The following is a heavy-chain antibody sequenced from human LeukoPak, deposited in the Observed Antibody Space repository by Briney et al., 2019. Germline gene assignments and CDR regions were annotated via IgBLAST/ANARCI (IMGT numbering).Heavy chain of an antibody. J-gene: IGHJ3*02. V-gene: IGHV4-61*02. Sequence: PSETLSLTCTVSGGSISSGSYYWSWIRQPAGKGLEWIGRIYTSGSTNYNPSLKSRVTISVDTSKNQFSLKLSSVTAADTAVYYCARKISTRPDDAFDIWGQGTMVTVSS. CDR1: GGSISSGSYY. CDR2: IYTSGST. CDR3: ARKISTRPDDAFDI. D-gene: IGHD2-2*01.